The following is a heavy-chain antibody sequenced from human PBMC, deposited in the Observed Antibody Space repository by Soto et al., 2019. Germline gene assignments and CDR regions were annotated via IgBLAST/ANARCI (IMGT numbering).Heavy chain of an antibody. J-gene: IGHJ5*02. V-gene: IGHV3-23*01. CDR3: AKMDTEDLCSDSSHSWFDP. CDR2: ISASGGST. D-gene: IGHD5-18*01. Sequence: EVQLLESGGTLVQPGGSLRLSCAASGFTFSSSAMTWVPQAPGKGLEWVSSISASGGSTFYVDSVKGRFTIARDQSKNTLSLQMSSLRAEDTAVYYCAKMDTEDLCSDSSHSWFDPWGQGTLVTVSS. CDR1: GFTFSSSA.